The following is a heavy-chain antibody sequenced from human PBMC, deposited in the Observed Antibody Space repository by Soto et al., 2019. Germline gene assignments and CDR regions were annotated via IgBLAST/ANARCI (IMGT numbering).Heavy chain of an antibody. Sequence: GASVKVSCKASGGTFSSYALSWVRQAPGQGLEWMGGIIPVFGKANYPQKFQGRVTITADESTSTIYMELSSLRADDTAVYYCALPPNYNDGSGSPLDYWGQGTLVTVSS. CDR1: GGTFSSYA. V-gene: IGHV1-69*13. CDR3: ALPPNYNDGSGSPLDY. D-gene: IGHD3-22*01. J-gene: IGHJ4*02. CDR2: IIPVFGKA.